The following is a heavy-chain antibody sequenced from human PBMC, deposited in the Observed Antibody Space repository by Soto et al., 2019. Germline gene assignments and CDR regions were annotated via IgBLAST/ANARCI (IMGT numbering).Heavy chain of an antibody. Sequence: QVQLVESGGGVVQPGRSLRLSCAASGFTFNSYGIHWVRQAPGKGLEWVAVISHDGSKTNYADSVKGRVTISRDNSKDTVYLQMNSLRAEDTAVYYGAKDTYSYFGGGYYVFASGGQGPLVTVSS. CDR3: AKDTYSYFGGGYYVFAS. CDR2: ISHDGSKT. CDR1: GFTFNSYG. J-gene: IGHJ4*02. V-gene: IGHV3-30*18. D-gene: IGHD3-22*01.